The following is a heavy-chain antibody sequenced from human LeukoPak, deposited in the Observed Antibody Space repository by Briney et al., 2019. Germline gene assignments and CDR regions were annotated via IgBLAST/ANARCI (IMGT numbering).Heavy chain of an antibody. CDR2: ISSSSSYI. J-gene: IGHJ4*02. Sequence: GGSLRLSCAASGFTFSTYSMNWVRQAPGKGLEWVSSISSSSSYIYYADSVKGRFTISRGNAKNSLYLQMNSLRAEDTALYYCARVGYTDTWYSSPPFDYWGQGALVTVSS. D-gene: IGHD2-15*01. CDR1: GFTFSTYS. V-gene: IGHV3-21*01. CDR3: ARVGYTDTWYSSPPFDY.